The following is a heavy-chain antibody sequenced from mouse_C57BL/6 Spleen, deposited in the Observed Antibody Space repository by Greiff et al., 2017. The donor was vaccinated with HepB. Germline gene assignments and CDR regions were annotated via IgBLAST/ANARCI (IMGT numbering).Heavy chain of an antibody. CDR3: ARDYYYGSYWYFDV. J-gene: IGHJ1*03. D-gene: IGHD1-1*01. CDR2: ISYDGSN. Sequence: ESGPGLVKPSQSLSLTCSVTGYSITSGYYWNWIRQFPGNKLEWMGYISYDGSNNYNPSLKNRISITRDTSKNQFFLKLNSVTTEDTATYYCARDYYYGSYWYFDVWGTGTTVTVSS. V-gene: IGHV3-6*01. CDR1: GYSITSGYY.